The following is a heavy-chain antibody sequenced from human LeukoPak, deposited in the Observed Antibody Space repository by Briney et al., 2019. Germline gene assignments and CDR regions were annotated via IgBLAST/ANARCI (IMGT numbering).Heavy chain of an antibody. V-gene: IGHV4-59*01. J-gene: IGHJ3*02. D-gene: IGHD2-2*01. Sequence: PSETLSLTCTVSGGPISSYYWSWIRQPPGKGLEWIGYINYSGSTNYNPSLKSRVTMSVDTSKNQFSLKLSSVTAADTAMYYCARNIVVVPAAIGSHAFDIWGQGTMVTVSS. CDR3: ARNIVVVPAAIGSHAFDI. CDR2: INYSGST. CDR1: GGPISSYY.